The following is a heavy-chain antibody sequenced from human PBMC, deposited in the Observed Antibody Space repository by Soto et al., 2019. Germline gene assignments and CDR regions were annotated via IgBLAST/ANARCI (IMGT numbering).Heavy chain of an antibody. CDR1: GYTFTDYG. Sequence: ASVKVSCKAAGYTFTDYGISWVRQAPGQGLEWMGWISSYTGKTKYAQNVQGRVTMTSDTSKNTLFLQMDSLRADDTAVYYCAKDATRTSGWYYFDYWGQGALVTVSS. D-gene: IGHD6-19*01. V-gene: IGHV1-18*04. CDR2: ISSYTGKT. CDR3: AKDATRTSGWYYFDY. J-gene: IGHJ4*02.